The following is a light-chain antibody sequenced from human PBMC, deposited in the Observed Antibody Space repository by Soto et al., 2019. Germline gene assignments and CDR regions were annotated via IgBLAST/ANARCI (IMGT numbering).Light chain of an antibody. J-gene: IGLJ3*02. V-gene: IGLV6-57*01. CDR3: QSYDSDNQV. CDR2: EDN. Sequence: NFMLTQPHSVSESPGKTVTISCTRSSGSIASNYVQWYQQRPGSSPTTVIYEDNQRPSGVPDRFSGSIDSSSNSASLTISGLKTEDEADHYCQSYDSDNQVFGGGTKLTVL. CDR1: SGSIASNY.